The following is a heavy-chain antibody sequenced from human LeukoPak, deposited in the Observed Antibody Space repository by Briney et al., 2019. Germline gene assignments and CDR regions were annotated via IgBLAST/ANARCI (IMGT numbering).Heavy chain of an antibody. CDR2: INHSGST. CDR1: GGSFSGYY. Sequence: SETLSLTCAVYGGSFSGYYWSWIRQPPGKGLEWIGEINHSGSTNYNPSLKSRATISVDTSKNQFSLKLSSVTAADTAVYYCARRIAAAGRVFDYWGQGTLVTVSS. CDR3: ARRIAAAGRVFDY. D-gene: IGHD6-13*01. V-gene: IGHV4-34*01. J-gene: IGHJ4*02.